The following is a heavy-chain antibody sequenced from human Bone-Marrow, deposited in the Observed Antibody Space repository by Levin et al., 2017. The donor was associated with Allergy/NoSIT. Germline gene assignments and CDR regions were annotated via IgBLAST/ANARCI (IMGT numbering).Heavy chain of an antibody. CDR1: GDSSSDSY. D-gene: IGHD3-10*01. CDR3: ARRQNSSSRRVDYNGLDV. J-gene: IGHJ6*02. V-gene: IGHV4-59*08. Sequence: NPSETLSLTCTVSGDSSSDSYWNWIRQSPGKGLEWIGFIYYRGYTNYNPSLKGRVSISIDTSKNQFSLRLASVTAADTAVYYCARRQNSSSRRVDYNGLDVWGQGTTVIVSS. CDR2: IYYRGYT.